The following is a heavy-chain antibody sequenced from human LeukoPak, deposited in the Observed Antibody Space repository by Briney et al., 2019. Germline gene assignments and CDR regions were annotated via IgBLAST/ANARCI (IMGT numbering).Heavy chain of an antibody. J-gene: IGHJ4*02. D-gene: IGHD1-14*01. CDR2: ISGGGRST. CDR1: GFTFSTCA. V-gene: IGHV3-23*01. CDR3: ARGHHGDS. Sequence: GGSLRLSCAASGFTFSTCAMSWVRQAPGKGLEWVSTISGGGRSTDYADSVKGQFTISRDNSKNTMYLQMNSLRAEDTATYYCARGHHGDSWGQGTLVTVSS.